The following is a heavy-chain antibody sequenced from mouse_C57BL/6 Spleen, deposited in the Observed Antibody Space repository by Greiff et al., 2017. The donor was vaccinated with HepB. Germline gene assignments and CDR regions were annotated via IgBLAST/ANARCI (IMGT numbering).Heavy chain of an antibody. V-gene: IGHV2-2*01. CDR3: ARSYYGSSYENYFDY. D-gene: IGHD1-1*01. J-gene: IGHJ2*01. CDR2: IWSGGST. CDR1: GFSLTSYG. Sequence: VKLMESGPGLVQPSQSLSITCTVSGFSLTSYGVHWVRQSPGKGLEWLGVIWSGGSTDYNAAFISRLSISKDNSKSQVFFKMNSLQADDTAIYYCARSYYGSSYENYFDYWGQGTTLTVSS.